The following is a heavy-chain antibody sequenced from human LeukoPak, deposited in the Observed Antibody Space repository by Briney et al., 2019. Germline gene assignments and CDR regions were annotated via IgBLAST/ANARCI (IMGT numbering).Heavy chain of an antibody. V-gene: IGHV3-23*01. D-gene: IGHD3-22*01. Sequence: GGSLRLSCAASGFTFSSYTMSWVRQAPGKGLEWVSAISGSGGSTYYADSVKGRFTISRDNSKNTLYLQMNSLRAEDTAVYYCAKELSYDYYDSSGSIFDYWGQGTLVTVSS. CDR3: AKELSYDYYDSSGSIFDY. CDR2: ISGSGGST. CDR1: GFTFSSYT. J-gene: IGHJ4*02.